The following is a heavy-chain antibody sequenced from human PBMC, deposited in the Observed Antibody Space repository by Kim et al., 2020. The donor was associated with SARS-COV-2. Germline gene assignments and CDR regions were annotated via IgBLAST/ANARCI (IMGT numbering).Heavy chain of an antibody. V-gene: IGHV4-31*03. CDR3: ASGIVVAYGMDV. D-gene: IGHD1-26*01. Sequence: SETLSLTCTVSGGSISSGGYYWSWIRQHPGKGLEWIGYIYYSGSTYYNPSLKSRVTISVDTSKNQFSLKLSSVTAADTAVYYCASGIVVAYGMDVWGQGTTVTVSS. CDR2: IYYSGST. CDR1: GGSISSGGYY. J-gene: IGHJ6*02.